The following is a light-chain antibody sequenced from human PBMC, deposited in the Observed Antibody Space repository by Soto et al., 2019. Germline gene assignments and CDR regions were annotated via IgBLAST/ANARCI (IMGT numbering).Light chain of an antibody. V-gene: IGLV2-14*01. CDR3: CSYTRSGTLI. Sequence: QSVLTQPASVSGSPGQSITISCVGTSGDIGDYNYVSWYQQYPGKVPKVIIYDVSNRPSGVSYRFSGTKSGNTASLTVSGLQAEDEADYYCCSYTRSGTLILGTGTKVTVL. CDR1: SGDIGDYNY. CDR2: DVS. J-gene: IGLJ1*01.